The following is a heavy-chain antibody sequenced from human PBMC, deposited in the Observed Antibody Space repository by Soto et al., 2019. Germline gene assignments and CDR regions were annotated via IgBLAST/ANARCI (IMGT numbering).Heavy chain of an antibody. CDR1: GGSLSSGSYY. CDR2: LYYSGNT. J-gene: IGHJ4*02. D-gene: IGHD3-16*01. V-gene: IGHV4-31*03. Sequence: QVQMQESGPGLVKPSQTLSLTCNVSGGSLSSGSYYWSRIRQRPRKGLEGIGYLYYSGNTYYNPYLKSRITISLDTSENQFSLKLSSVSAADTAVYYWARLGTGAFDSWGQGTLVTVSS. CDR3: ARLGTGAFDS.